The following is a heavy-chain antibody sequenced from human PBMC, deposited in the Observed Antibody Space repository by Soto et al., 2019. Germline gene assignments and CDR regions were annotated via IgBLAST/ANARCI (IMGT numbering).Heavy chain of an antibody. CDR1: GFTFSSYG. V-gene: IGHV3-33*01. CDR3: ARDHDPGFLKYYFDY. CDR2: IWYDGSNK. Sequence: QVQLVESGGGVVQPGRSLRLSCAASGFTFSSYGMHWVRQAPGKGLEWVAVIWYDGSNKYYADSVKGRFTISRDNSKNTLYLQMNSLRAEDTAVYYCARDHDPGFLKYYFDYWGQGTLVTVSS. D-gene: IGHD3-10*01. J-gene: IGHJ4*02.